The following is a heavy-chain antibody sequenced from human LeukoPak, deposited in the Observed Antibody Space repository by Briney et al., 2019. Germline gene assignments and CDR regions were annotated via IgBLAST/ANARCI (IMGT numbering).Heavy chain of an antibody. V-gene: IGHV4-4*09. D-gene: IGHD3-3*01. CDR3: AKHDTVFGAAHFYMDV. Sequence: PSETLSLTCAVSGGSINTYYWSWIRQPPGKGLEWVGYIYSTGNTNYNPSLKGRVTISLDTSKNQFSLNLSSVTAADTAVYYCAKHDTVFGAAHFYMDVWGKGTTVTVSS. CDR1: GGSINTYY. CDR2: IYSTGNT. J-gene: IGHJ6*03.